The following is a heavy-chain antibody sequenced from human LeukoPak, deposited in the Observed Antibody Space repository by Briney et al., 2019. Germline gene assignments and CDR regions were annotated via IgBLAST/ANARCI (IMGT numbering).Heavy chain of an antibody. CDR3: ATSIAATPWATY. CDR2: ISSSSSYI. V-gene: IGHV3-21*01. D-gene: IGHD6-6*01. Sequence: PGGSLRLSCAASGFTFSSYSMNWVRQAPGKGLEWVSSISSSSSYIYYADSVKGRFTISRDNAKNSLYLQMNSLRAEDTAVYYCATSIAATPWATYWGQGTLVTVSS. J-gene: IGHJ4*02. CDR1: GFTFSSYS.